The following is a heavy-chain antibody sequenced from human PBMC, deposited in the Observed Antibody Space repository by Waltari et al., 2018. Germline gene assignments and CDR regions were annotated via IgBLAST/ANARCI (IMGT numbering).Heavy chain of an antibody. CDR3: ARDSGKNCLDV. CDR2: INHSGST. D-gene: IGHD1-26*01. Sequence: QVQLQQWGAGLLKPSETLSLTCAVYGGSFSGYYWSWIRQPPGKGLEWIGEINHSGSTNYNPSLKSRVTISVDTSKNQFSLKLSSVTAADTAVYYCARDSGKNCLDVWGQGTTVTVSS. V-gene: IGHV4-34*01. CDR1: GGSFSGYY. J-gene: IGHJ6*02.